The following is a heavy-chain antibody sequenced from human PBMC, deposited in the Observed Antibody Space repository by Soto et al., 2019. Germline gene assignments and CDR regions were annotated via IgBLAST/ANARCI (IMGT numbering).Heavy chain of an antibody. D-gene: IGHD6-19*01. Sequence: PGESLKISCKGSGYSFTSYWIGWVRQMPGKGLEWMGIIYPGDSDTRYSPSFQGQVTISADKSISTAYLQWSSLKASDTAMYYCARSRPSRWGLQYYGIDFWVQGTTVTVSS. V-gene: IGHV5-51*01. CDR3: ARSRPSRWGLQYYGIDF. CDR1: GYSFTSYW. J-gene: IGHJ6*02. CDR2: IYPGDSDT.